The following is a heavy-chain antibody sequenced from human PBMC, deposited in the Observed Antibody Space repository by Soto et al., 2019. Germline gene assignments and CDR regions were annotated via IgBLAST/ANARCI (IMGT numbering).Heavy chain of an antibody. CDR1: GWSFSGYY. Sequence: SETLSLTCAFYGWSFSGYYWSLIRQPPGKGLEWIGEINHSGSTNYNPSLKSRVTISVDTSKNQFSLKLSSVTAADTAVYYCGRGSSIAAAAFYYYYYGMDVWGQGTTVTVSS. V-gene: IGHV4-34*01. CDR2: INHSGST. CDR3: GRGSSIAAAAFYYYYYGMDV. J-gene: IGHJ6*02. D-gene: IGHD6-13*01.